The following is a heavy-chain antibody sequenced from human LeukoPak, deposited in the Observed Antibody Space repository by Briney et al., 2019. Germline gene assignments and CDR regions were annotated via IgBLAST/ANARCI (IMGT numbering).Heavy chain of an antibody. J-gene: IGHJ2*01. CDR3: ARKNVVAATGTDWYFDL. Sequence: SETLSLTCTVSGASISSYYWSWIRQPAGKGLEWIGRIYSSGSTNYSPSLKSRVTMSVDTSKSQFSLQLNSVTAADTAVYYCARKNVVAATGTDWYFDLWGRGTLVTVSS. CDR1: GASISSYY. D-gene: IGHD2-15*01. CDR2: IYSSGST. V-gene: IGHV4-4*07.